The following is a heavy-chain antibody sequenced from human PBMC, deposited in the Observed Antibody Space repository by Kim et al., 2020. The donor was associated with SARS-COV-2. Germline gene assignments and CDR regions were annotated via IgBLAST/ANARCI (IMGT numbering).Heavy chain of an antibody. J-gene: IGHJ4*02. CDR1: GYNFRDYF. Sequence: ASVKVSCKASGYNFRDYFVHWLRQAPGQRPEWMGWVDPNRGGTVYAQQFQTRVTMTSDPYANTVNLQLNWLTSDDTAVYYCARGPEWGTDHWGQGTLVIVSS. V-gene: IGHV1-2*02. D-gene: IGHD3-3*01. CDR3: ARGPEWGTDH. CDR2: VDPNRGGT.